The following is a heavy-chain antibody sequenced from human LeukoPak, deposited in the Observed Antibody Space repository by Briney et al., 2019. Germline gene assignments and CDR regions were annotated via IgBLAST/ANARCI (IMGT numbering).Heavy chain of an antibody. J-gene: IGHJ6*03. Sequence: ASVKVSCKASGYTFTSYDINWVRQATGQGLEWMGWMNPNSGNTGYAQKFQGRVTITRNTSTSTAYMELSSLRSEDTAVYYCARGASGGIQLWGYYYYMDVWGKGTTVTVSS. CDR3: ARGASGGIQLWGYYYYMDV. CDR1: GYTFTSYD. V-gene: IGHV1-8*03. CDR2: MNPNSGNT. D-gene: IGHD5-18*01.